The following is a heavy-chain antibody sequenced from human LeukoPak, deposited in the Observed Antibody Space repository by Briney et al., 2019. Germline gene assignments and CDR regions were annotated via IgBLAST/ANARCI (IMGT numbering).Heavy chain of an antibody. CDR1: GGSFSSSSYY. J-gene: IGHJ5*02. V-gene: IGHV4-39*01. CDR3: ARHVPHSGGGREWFDP. Sequence: SETLSLTCTVSGGSFSSSSYYWGWIRQPPGKGLEWIGSIYYSGSTYYNPSLKSRVTISVDTSKNQFSLKLSSVTAADTAVYYCARHVPHSGGGREWFDPWGQGTLVTVSS. D-gene: IGHD1-26*01. CDR2: IYYSGST.